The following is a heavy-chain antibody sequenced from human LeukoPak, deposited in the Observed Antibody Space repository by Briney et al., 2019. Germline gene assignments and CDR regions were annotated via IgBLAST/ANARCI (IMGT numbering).Heavy chain of an antibody. Sequence: PSGTLSLTCAVYGGSLSSYYWRWIRQPPGKGLEWIGEINHSGSTNYNPSLKSRVTISVDTSKNQFSLKLSSVTAADTAVYYCAKAVVPAAILYYYYGMDVWGQGTTVTVPS. CDR3: AKAVVPAAILYYYYGMDV. V-gene: IGHV4-34*01. CDR1: GGSLSSYY. J-gene: IGHJ6*02. D-gene: IGHD2-2*01. CDR2: INHSGST.